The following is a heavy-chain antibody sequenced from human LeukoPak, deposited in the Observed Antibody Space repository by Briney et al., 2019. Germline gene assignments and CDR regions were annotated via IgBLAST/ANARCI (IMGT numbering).Heavy chain of an antibody. CDR3: GVVLIPAAKRNAFDM. J-gene: IGHJ3*02. CDR1: GFTFSDTW. V-gene: IGHV3-74*01. Sequence: TGGSLRLSCAASGFTFSDTWMHWVRQVPGKGLVWVSRIRSDGSDARYAESVKGRFTISRDNAKSTLYLQMNSLRAEDTAVYYCGVVLIPAAKRNAFDMWGQGTMVTVSS. CDR2: IRSDGSDA. D-gene: IGHD2-2*01.